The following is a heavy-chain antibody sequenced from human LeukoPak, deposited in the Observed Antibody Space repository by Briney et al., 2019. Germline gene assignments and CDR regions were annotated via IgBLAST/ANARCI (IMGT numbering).Heavy chain of an antibody. CDR3: AISMITFGGVIVNDAFDI. V-gene: IGHV1-2*02. Sequence: ASVKVSCKASGYTFTGYYMHLVRQAPGQGLEWMGWINPNSGGTNYAQKFQGRVTMTRDTSISTAYMELSRLRSDDTAVYYCAISMITFGGVIVNDAFDIWGQGTMVTVSS. CDR2: INPNSGGT. J-gene: IGHJ3*02. CDR1: GYTFTGYY. D-gene: IGHD3-16*02.